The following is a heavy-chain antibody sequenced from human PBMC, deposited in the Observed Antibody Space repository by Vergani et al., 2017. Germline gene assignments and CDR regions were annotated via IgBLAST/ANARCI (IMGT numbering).Heavy chain of an antibody. CDR1: GFASGSNA. J-gene: IGHJ6*03. Sequence: QVQLAESGGGRSNLGRSWRSPVAALGFASGSNAIHGVGKAPARGLEWVAVISNDGSKKYYAYSVKGRFTISRDNSKNTLDLQMNSLRTQDTAVYYCAKAGSVTSGSLQYNFYMDVWGKGTTVTVS. V-gene: IGHV3-30*18. D-gene: IGHD3-10*01. CDR2: ISNDGSKK. CDR3: AKAGSVTSGSLQYNFYMDV.